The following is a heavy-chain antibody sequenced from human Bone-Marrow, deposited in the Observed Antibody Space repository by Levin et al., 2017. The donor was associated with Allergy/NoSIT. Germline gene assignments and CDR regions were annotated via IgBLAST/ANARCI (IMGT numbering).Heavy chain of an antibody. J-gene: IGHJ6*02. V-gene: IGHV4-59*01. Sequence: SETLSLTCTVSGGSITNYYWSWIRQPPGKGLEWIGYIYYSGSTNYNPSLKSRVTISVDTSKNQFSLKLSSVTAADSAVYYCARDRTIAAAGGGHYYYGMDVWGQGTTVTVSS. D-gene: IGHD6-13*01. CDR1: GGSITNYY. CDR3: ARDRTIAAAGGGHYYYGMDV. CDR2: IYYSGST.